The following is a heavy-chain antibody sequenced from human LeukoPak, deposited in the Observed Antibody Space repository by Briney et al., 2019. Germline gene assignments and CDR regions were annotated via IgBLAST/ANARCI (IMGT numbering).Heavy chain of an antibody. J-gene: IGHJ4*02. CDR1: GYTFTGYY. CDR2: INPNSGGT. D-gene: IGHD6-13*01. Sequence: ASVKVSCKASGYTFTGYYMQWVRQAPGQGLEWMGWINPNSGGTNYAQKFQGRVTMTRDTSISTAYMELSRLRSDDTAVYYCARGPYTGYSSSWYVPLFYYFDYWGQGTLVTVSS. CDR3: ARGPYTGYSSSWYVPLFYYFDY. V-gene: IGHV1-2*02.